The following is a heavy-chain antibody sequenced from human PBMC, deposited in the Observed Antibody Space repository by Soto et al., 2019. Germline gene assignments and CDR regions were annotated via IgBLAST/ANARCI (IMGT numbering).Heavy chain of an antibody. V-gene: IGHV3-15*07. D-gene: IGHD6-19*01. CDR2: IKSQTDGGTT. CDR3: TTTSRSGWSS. CDR1: GFTFSNAW. Sequence: EAQLVESGGGLVKPGGSLRLSCAASGFTFSNAWMNWVRQAPGKGLAWVGRIKSQTDGGTTDYAAPVNGRFTISRDASKNTLYLHMNSLKTEDTAVYYCTTTSRSGWSSWGQGAMVTVSS. J-gene: IGHJ4*02.